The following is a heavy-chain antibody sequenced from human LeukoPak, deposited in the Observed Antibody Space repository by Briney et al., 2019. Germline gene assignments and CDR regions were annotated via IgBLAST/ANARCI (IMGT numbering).Heavy chain of an antibody. V-gene: IGHV3-30*18. CDR3: AKGRGAFDI. CDR1: GFTFSSYG. Sequence: GGSLRLSCVASGFTFSSYGMHWVRQAPGKGLEWVAVISNDGSIKYYADSVKGRFTISRDNSKNTLYPQMNSLRAEDTAVYYCAKGRGAFDIWGQGTMVTVSS. D-gene: IGHD3-10*01. J-gene: IGHJ3*02. CDR2: ISNDGSIK.